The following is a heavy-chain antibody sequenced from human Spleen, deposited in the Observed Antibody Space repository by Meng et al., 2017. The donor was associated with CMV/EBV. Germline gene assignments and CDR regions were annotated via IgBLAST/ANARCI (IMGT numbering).Heavy chain of an antibody. V-gene: IGHV4-39*01. CDR3: ARRRYCSSTSCYTVYYFDY. CDR1: SSSYY. Sequence: SSSYYWGWIRQPPGKGLEWIGSIYYSGSTYYNPSLKSRVTISVDTSKNQFSLKLSSVTAADTAVYYCARRRYCSSTSCYTVYYFDYWGQGTLVTVSS. J-gene: IGHJ4*02. CDR2: IYYSGST. D-gene: IGHD2-2*02.